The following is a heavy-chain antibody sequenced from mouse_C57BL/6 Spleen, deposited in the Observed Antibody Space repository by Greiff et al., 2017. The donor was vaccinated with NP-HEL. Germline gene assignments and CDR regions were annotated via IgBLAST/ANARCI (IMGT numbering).Heavy chain of an antibody. CDR2: IDPENGDT. CDR1: GFNIKDDY. V-gene: IGHV14-4*01. Sequence: DVQLQESGAELVRPGASVKLSCTASGFNIKDDYMHWVKQRPEQGLEWIGWIDPENGDTEYASKFQGKATITADTSSNTAYLQLSSLTSEDTAVYYCTTKGYCAGATWGQGTLVTVSA. CDR3: TTKGYCAGAT. D-gene: IGHD2-3*01. J-gene: IGHJ3*01.